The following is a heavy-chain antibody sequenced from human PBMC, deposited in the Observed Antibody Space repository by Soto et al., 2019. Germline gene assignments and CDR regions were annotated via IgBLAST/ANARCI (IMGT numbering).Heavy chain of an antibody. CDR3: ARGEQYSGRIFDY. V-gene: IGHV4-59*01. CDR2: IYYSGST. D-gene: IGHD1-26*01. Sequence: PSETLSLTCTVSGGSISSYYWSWIRQPPGKGLEWIGYIYYSGSTNYNPSLKSRVTISVDTSKNQFSLKLSSVTAADTAVYFCARGEQYSGRIFDYWGQGTLVTVSS. J-gene: IGHJ4*01. CDR1: GGSISSYY.